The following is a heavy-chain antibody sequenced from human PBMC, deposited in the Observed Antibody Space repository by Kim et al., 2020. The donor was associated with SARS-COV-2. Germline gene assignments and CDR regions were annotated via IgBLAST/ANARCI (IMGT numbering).Heavy chain of an antibody. Sequence: YYSTSLKTRLTISKDTSKNQVVLTMTNMDPVDTATYYCARSYYDSSGFDYWGQGTLVTVSS. D-gene: IGHD3-22*01. V-gene: IGHV2-70*01. CDR3: ARSYYDSSGFDY. J-gene: IGHJ4*02.